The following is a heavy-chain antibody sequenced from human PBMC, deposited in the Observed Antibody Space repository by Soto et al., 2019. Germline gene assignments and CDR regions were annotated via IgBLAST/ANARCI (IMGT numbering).Heavy chain of an antibody. V-gene: IGHV3-23*01. CDR1: GFTFSTYA. CDR3: AKEVSLGSTVDLGY. Sequence: GGSLRLSCAASGFTFSTYAMSWVRQSPGKGLEWVSTISGSGGSTYYADAVKGRFSISRDNSMGTLYLQMKSLRVEDTAIYYCAKEVSLGSTVDLGYWGQGTLVTVSS. J-gene: IGHJ4*02. D-gene: IGHD7-27*01. CDR2: ISGSGGST.